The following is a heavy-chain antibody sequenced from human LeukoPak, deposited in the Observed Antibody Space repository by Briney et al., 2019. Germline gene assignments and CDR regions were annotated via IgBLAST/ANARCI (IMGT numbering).Heavy chain of an antibody. V-gene: IGHV3-23*01. CDR2: ISGSGGTT. CDR1: GFTFSTYT. J-gene: IGHJ4*02. CDR3: ANLGGEYSGYDSYYFDY. D-gene: IGHD5-12*01. Sequence: PGGSLRLSCAASGFTFSTYTMTWVRLAPGKGLEWVSTISGSGGTTYYADSVKGRFTISRDNSKNTLYLQMNSLRAEDTAVYYCANLGGEYSGYDSYYFDYWGQGTLVTVSS.